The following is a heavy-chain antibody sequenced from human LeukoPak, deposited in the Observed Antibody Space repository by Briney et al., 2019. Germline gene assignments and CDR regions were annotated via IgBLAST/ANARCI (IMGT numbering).Heavy chain of an antibody. CDR2: ISSSSSYI. CDR1: GFTFSSYS. CDR3: ARDVFKDTAMGGY. D-gene: IGHD5-18*01. J-gene: IGHJ4*02. V-gene: IGHV3-21*01. Sequence: GGSLRLSCAASGFTFSSYSMNWVRQAPGKGLEWVSSISSSSSYIYYADSVKGRFTISRDNAKNSLYLQMNSPRAEDTAVYYCARDVFKDTAMGGYWGQGTLVTVSS.